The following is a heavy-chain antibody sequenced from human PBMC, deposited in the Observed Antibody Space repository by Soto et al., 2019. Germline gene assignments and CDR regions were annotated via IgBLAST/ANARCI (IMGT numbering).Heavy chain of an antibody. CDR2: IYSGGST. D-gene: IGHD4-17*01. CDR1: GFTVSSNY. CDR3: ARGMTTVNSDAFDI. Sequence: VGSRRLSCAASGFTVSSNYMSWVRQAPGKGLEWVSVIYSGGSTYYADSVKGRFTISRDNSKNTLYLQMNSLRAEDTAVYYCARGMTTVNSDAFDIWGQGTMVTVSS. V-gene: IGHV3-66*01. J-gene: IGHJ3*02.